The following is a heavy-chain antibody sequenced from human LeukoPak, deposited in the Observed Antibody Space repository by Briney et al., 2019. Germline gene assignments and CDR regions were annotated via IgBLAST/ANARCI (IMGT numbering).Heavy chain of an antibody. Sequence: SETLSLTCAVYGGSLSAYYWSWIRQSPGKGLEWIGEINKSESSNYNPSLKSRVTISVDTSKNQFSLQLSSVTAADTAVYYCARGRYSNWERYYYMDVWGKGATVTVSS. D-gene: IGHD4-11*01. CDR2: INKSESS. V-gene: IGHV4-34*01. CDR3: ARGRYSNWERYYYMDV. J-gene: IGHJ6*03. CDR1: GGSLSAYY.